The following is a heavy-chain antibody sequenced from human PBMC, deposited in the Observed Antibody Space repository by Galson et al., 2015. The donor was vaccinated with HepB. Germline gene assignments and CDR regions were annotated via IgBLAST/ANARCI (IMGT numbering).Heavy chain of an antibody. CDR2: ISGSGGST. D-gene: IGHD3-22*01. CDR1: GFTFSSYA. Sequence: SLRLSCAASGFTFSSYAMSWVRQAPGKGLEWVSAISGSGGSTYYADSVKGRFTISRDNSKNTLYLQMNSLRAEDTAVYYCAKEEYDSSGYYDYFDYWGQGTLVTVSS. CDR3: AKEEYDSSGYYDYFDY. J-gene: IGHJ4*02. V-gene: IGHV3-23*01.